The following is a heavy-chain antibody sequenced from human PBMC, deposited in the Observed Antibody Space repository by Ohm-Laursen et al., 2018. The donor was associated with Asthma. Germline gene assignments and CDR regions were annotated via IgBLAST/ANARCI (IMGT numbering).Heavy chain of an antibody. V-gene: IGHV4-61*01. CDR1: GGSVSSGSYY. J-gene: IGHJ4*02. CDR3: ARGTFYYESTGYYFFDH. CDR2: IYYSGLT. D-gene: IGHD3-22*01. Sequence: SDTLSLTCTVSGGSVSSGSYYWSWIRQPPGKGLEWIGYIYYSGLTYSNPSLRSRVTLSVDTSTNQFSLNLTSMTAADTAVYYCARGTFYYESTGYYFFDHWGQGALVTVSS.